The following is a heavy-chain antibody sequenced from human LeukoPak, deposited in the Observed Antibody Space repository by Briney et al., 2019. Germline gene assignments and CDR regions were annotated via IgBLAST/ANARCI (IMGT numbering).Heavy chain of an antibody. Sequence: ASVKVSCKASGYTFTGYYMHWVRQAPGQGLEWMGRINPNSGGTNYAQKFQGRVTMTRDTSISTAYMELSRLRSYDTAVYYCAKTRYCSGGSCSDAFDICGQGSLVTVSS. V-gene: IGHV1-2*06. J-gene: IGHJ3*02. CDR3: AKTRYCSGGSCSDAFDI. CDR2: INPNSGGT. CDR1: GYTFTGYY. D-gene: IGHD2-15*01.